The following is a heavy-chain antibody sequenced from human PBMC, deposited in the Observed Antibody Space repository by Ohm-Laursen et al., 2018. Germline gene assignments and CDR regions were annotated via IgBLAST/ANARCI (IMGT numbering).Heavy chain of an antibody. Sequence: SLRLSCAASGFTFSNAWMSWVRQAPGKGLEWVGRIKSKTDGGTTDYAAPVKGRFTISRDDSKNTLYLQMNSLKTEDTAVYYCTTGDIVVVPPNIPPGDYYYYYGMDVWGQGTMVTVSS. CDR1: GFTFSNAW. CDR3: TTGDIVVVPPNIPPGDYYYYYGMDV. J-gene: IGHJ6*02. CDR2: IKSKTDGGTT. V-gene: IGHV3-15*01. D-gene: IGHD2-2*01.